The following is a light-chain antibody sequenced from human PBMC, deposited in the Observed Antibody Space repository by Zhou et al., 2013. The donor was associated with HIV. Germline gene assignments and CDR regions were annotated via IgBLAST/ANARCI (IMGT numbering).Light chain of an antibody. CDR2: EVS. V-gene: IGLV2-18*02. Sequence: QSALTQPASVSGSPGQSIAISCTGTSSDVGRYNRVSWYQQPPGTAPKLMIYEVSNRPSGVPDRFSGSKSGNTASLTISGLQAEDEADYYCCSYAGSGTWVFGGGTKLTVL. J-gene: IGLJ2*01. CDR1: SSDVGRYNR. CDR3: CSYAGSGTWV.